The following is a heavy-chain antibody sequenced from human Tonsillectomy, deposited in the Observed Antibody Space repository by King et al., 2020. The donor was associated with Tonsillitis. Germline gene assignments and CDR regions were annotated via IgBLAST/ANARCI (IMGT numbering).Heavy chain of an antibody. V-gene: IGHV2-5*02. CDR2: IYWDDDK. CDR3: AHWGLCSRTTCWDAFDI. D-gene: IGHD2-2*01. Sequence: ITLKESGPTLVKPTQTLTLTCTFSGFSLSTSGVGVGWIRQPPGKALEWLALIYWDDDKRYRLSLKNRLTITKDTSKKQVVLKMTNMDPVDTATNYCAHWGLCSRTTCWDAFDIWGQGTMVTVPS. CDR1: GFSLSTSGVG. J-gene: IGHJ3*02.